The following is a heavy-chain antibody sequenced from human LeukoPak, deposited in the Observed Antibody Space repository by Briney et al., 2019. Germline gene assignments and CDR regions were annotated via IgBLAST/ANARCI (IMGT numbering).Heavy chain of an antibody. J-gene: IGHJ6*02. Sequence: PSETLSLTCTFTGGSISSYYWRWIRQPAGKGLEWIGRIYTSGSTNYNPSLKSRVTRSVDTYKNQFSLKLSSVTAADTVVYYCARDNRPYGMDVWGQGTTVTVSS. CDR3: ARDNRPYGMDV. V-gene: IGHV4-4*07. CDR1: GGSISSYY. CDR2: IYTSGST.